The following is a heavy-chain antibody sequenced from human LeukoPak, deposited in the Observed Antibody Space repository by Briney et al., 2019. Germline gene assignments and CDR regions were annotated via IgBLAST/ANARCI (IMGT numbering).Heavy chain of an antibody. CDR2: INAGNGNT. J-gene: IGHJ4*02. Sequence: RASVKVSCKASVYTFTSYAMRWVRQAPGQRLEWMGWINAGNGNTKYSQKFQGRVTITGDTSASTAYMELSSLRSEDTAGYYCAGGGGGGYYYFDYWGQGTLVTVSS. D-gene: IGHD3-10*01. V-gene: IGHV1-3*01. CDR3: AGGGGGGYYYFDY. CDR1: VYTFTSYA.